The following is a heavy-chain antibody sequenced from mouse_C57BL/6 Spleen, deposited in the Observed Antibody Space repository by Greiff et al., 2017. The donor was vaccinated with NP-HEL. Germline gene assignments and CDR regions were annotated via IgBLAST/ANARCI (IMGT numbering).Heavy chain of an antibody. J-gene: IGHJ2*01. V-gene: IGHV1-82*01. CDR1: GYAFSSSW. CDR2: IYPGDGDT. D-gene: IGHD1-2*01. CDR3: AREGNYYGPLDY. Sequence: QVQLKQSGPELVKPGASVKISCKASGYAFSSSWMNWVKQRPGKGLEWIGRIYPGDGDTNYNGKFKGKATQTADKSSSTAYMQLSSLTSEDSAVYSCAREGNYYGPLDYWGQGTTLTVSS.